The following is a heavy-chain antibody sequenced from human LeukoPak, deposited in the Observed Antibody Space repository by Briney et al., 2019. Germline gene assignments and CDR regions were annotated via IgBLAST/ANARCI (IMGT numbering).Heavy chain of an antibody. Sequence: GGSLRLSCAASGFTFSSYAVSWVRQAPGKGLEWVSAISGSGGSTYYADSVRGRFTISRDNSKNTLYLQMNSLRAEDTAVYYCAKDAGIDWLLSTYYFDYWGQGTVVTVSS. D-gene: IGHD3-9*01. J-gene: IGHJ4*02. V-gene: IGHV3-23*01. CDR1: GFTFSSYA. CDR3: AKDAGIDWLLSTYYFDY. CDR2: ISGSGGST.